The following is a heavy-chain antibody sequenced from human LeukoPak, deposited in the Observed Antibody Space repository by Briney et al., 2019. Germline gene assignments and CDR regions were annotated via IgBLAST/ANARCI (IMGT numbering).Heavy chain of an antibody. D-gene: IGHD2-2*01. CDR2: ISAYNGNT. CDR1: GYTFTSYG. J-gene: IGHJ6*03. V-gene: IGHV1-18*01. CDR3: ASGSPAAPYYYYYMDV. Sequence: ASVKVSCKASGYTFTSYGISWVRQAPGQGLEWIGWISAYNGNTNYAQKLQGRVTMTTDTSTSTAYMELRSLRSDDTAVYYCASGSPAAPYYYYYMDVWGKGTTVTVSS.